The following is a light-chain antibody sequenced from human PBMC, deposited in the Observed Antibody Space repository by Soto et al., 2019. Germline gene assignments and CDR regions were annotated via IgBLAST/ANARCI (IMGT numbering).Light chain of an antibody. J-gene: IGKJ2*01. Sequence: EIVLTQSPATLSLSPGERATLSCRASQSVSYYLAWYQQKPGQAPRLLIYDASNRATGIPARFSGSGSGTDFTLTISSLEPEDFAVYYCQQRYKWPLTFGQGTKLEIK. CDR2: DAS. CDR1: QSVSYY. CDR3: QQRYKWPLT. V-gene: IGKV3-11*01.